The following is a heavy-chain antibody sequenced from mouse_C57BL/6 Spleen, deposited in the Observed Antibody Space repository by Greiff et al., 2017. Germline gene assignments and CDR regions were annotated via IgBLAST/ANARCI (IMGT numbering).Heavy chain of an antibody. D-gene: IGHD2-2*01. CDR2: IDPENGDT. CDR1: GFNIKDDY. J-gene: IGHJ2*01. Sequence: EVKVVESGAELVRPGASVKLSCTASGFNIKDDYMHWVKQRPEQGLEWIGWIDPENGDTEYASKFQGKATITADTSSNTAYLQLSSLTSEDTAVYYCTTGYPLDYWGQGTTLTVSS. CDR3: TTGYPLDY. V-gene: IGHV14-4*01.